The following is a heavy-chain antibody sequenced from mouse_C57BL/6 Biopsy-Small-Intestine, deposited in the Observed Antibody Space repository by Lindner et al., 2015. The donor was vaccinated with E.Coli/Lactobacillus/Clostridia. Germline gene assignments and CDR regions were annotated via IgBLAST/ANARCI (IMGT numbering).Heavy chain of an antibody. CDR2: IDPGDGES. J-gene: IGHJ2*01. CDR3: AREFITTVVYYFDY. D-gene: IGHD1-1*01. V-gene: IGHV14-2*01. Sequence: VQLQESGADLVKPGASVKLSCTASGFNIRDYYIHWVKQKTDQGLEWIGRIDPGDGESKYAPKFQDKATITADTSSNTAYLQLSSLTSEASAVYYCAREFITTVVYYFDYWGQGTTLTVSS. CDR1: GFNIRDYY.